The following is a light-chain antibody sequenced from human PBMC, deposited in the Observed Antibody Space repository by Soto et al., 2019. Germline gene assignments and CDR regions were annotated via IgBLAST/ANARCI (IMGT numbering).Light chain of an antibody. CDR1: SGDVGGYNF. V-gene: IGLV2-11*01. CDR2: DVS. Sequence: QSALTQPRSVSGSPGQSVTISCTGTSGDVGGYNFVSWYQQHPGKAPTLMIFDVSQRPSGVPDRFSGPKSGNTASLTISGLQADDEADYYCCSYGGSYTWVFGGGTKLTVL. J-gene: IGLJ3*02. CDR3: CSYGGSYTWV.